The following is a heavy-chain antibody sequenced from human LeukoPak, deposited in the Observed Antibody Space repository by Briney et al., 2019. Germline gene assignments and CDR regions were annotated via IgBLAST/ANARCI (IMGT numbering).Heavy chain of an antibody. D-gene: IGHD3-22*01. CDR2: IYYSGST. CDR3: ATYYDSSGFDY. J-gene: IGHJ4*02. CDR1: GGSISSGGYY. V-gene: IGHV4-31*03. Sequence: SQALSLTCTVSGGSISSGGYYWSWIRQHPGKGLEWIGYIYYSGSTYYNPSLKSRVTISVDTSKNQFSLKLSSVTAADTAVYYCATYYDSSGFDYWGQGTLVTVSS.